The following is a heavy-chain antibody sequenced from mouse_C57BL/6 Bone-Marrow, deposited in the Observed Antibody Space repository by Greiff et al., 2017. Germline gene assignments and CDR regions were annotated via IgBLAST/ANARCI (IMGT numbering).Heavy chain of an antibody. CDR1: GFSLTSYG. D-gene: IGHD1-1*01. J-gene: IGHJ3*01. CDR3: ARILPYYYGSSYGFAY. Sequence: VQLQQSGPGLVQPSQSLSITCTVSGFSLTSYGVHWVRQSPGKGLEWLGVIWSGGSTDYNAAFISRLSISKDNSKSQVFFKMNSLQADDTAIYYCARILPYYYGSSYGFAYWGQGTLVTVSA. V-gene: IGHV2-2*01. CDR2: IWSGGST.